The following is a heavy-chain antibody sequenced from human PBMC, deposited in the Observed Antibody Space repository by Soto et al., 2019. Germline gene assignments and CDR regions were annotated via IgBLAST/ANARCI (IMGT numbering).Heavy chain of an antibody. J-gene: IGHJ4*02. CDR3: ATAPFGELLPNFDY. V-gene: IGHV1-24*01. D-gene: IGHD3-10*01. CDR1: GYTLTELS. CDR2: FDPEGGET. Sequence: ASVKVSCKVSGYTLTELSMHWVRQAPGKGLEWMGGFDPEGGETIYAQKFQGRVTMTEDTSTDTAYMELSSLRSEDTAVYYCATAPFGELLPNFDYWGQGTLVTVSS.